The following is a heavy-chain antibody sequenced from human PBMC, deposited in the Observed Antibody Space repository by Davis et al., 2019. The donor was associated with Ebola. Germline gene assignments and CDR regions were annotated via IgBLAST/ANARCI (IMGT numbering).Heavy chain of an antibody. V-gene: IGHV1-69*06. D-gene: IGHD1-26*01. CDR2: IIPIFGTA. CDR3: VRDRGFAGSYFGVFDF. J-gene: IGHJ4*02. CDR1: GGTFSSYA. Sequence: AASVKVSCKASGGTFSSYAISWVRQAPGQGLEWMGGIIPIFGTANYAENFQGRATIIADTSTSTAYMELSTLRSEDTAVYYCVRDRGFAGSYFGVFDFWGQGTQVTVSS.